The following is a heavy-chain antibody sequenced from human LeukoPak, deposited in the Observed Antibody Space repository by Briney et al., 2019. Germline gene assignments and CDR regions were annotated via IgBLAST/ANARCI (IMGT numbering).Heavy chain of an antibody. J-gene: IGHJ4*02. CDR3: TRPAVDTAMVNAYRFDY. Sequence: GESLKLSCAASGFTFSGSATHWVRQASGKGLEWVGRIRSKANSYATAYAASVKGRFTISRDDSKNTAYLQMNSLKTEDTAVYHCTRPAVDTAMVNAYRFDYWGQGTLVTVSS. V-gene: IGHV3-73*01. CDR2: IRSKANSYAT. D-gene: IGHD5-18*01. CDR1: GFTFSGSA.